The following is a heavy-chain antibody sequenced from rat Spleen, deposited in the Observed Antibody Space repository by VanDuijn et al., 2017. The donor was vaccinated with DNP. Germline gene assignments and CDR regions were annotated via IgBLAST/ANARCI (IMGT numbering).Heavy chain of an antibody. Sequence: EVQLVESGGDLVQPGRSLRLSCVASGFSFRDYDMVWVRQSPTKGLEWVASISTSGEYTHYRDSVKGRFTISRDNAKNSQYLEMDSLRSEDTATYYCASNNYLDYWGQGVMVTVSS. CDR1: GFSFRDYD. CDR2: ISTSGEYT. V-gene: IGHV5S13*01. J-gene: IGHJ2*01. CDR3: ASNNYLDY.